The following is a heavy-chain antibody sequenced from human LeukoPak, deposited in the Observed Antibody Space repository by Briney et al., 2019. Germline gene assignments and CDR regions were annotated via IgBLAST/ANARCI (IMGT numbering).Heavy chain of an antibody. D-gene: IGHD4-23*01. CDR1: GFTFSSYS. J-gene: IGHJ3*02. CDR2: ISSSSSYI. Sequence: PGGSLRLSCAASGFTFSSYSMNWVRQAPGKGLEWVSSISSSSSYIYYADSVKGRFTISRDNAKNSLYLQMNSLRAEDTAVYYCARDDYGGNPRDAFDIWGQGTMVTVSS. V-gene: IGHV3-21*01. CDR3: ARDDYGGNPRDAFDI.